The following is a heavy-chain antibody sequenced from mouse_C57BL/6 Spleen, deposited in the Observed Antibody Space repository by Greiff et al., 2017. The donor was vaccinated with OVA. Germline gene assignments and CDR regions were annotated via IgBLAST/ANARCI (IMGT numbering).Heavy chain of an antibody. J-gene: IGHJ3*01. Sequence: EVQGVESGEGLVKPGGSLKLSCAASGFTFSSYGMSWVRQTPDKRLEWVATISSGGSYTYYPDSVKGRFTISRDNAKNTLYLQMSSLKSEDTAMDYCARRYGYDDGAWFAYWGQGTLVTVSA. CDR2: ISSGGSYT. CDR1: GFTFSSYG. V-gene: IGHV5-6*01. D-gene: IGHD2-2*01. CDR3: ARRYGYDDGAWFAY.